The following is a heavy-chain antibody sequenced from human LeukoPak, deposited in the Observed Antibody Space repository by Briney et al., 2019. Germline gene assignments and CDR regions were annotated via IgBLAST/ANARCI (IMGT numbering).Heavy chain of an antibody. J-gene: IGHJ4*02. CDR2: IYPGDSDP. V-gene: IGHV5-51*01. Sequence: KYGESLKIPCKGSGYTFTTYWIGWVRQMPGKGLEWMGIIYPGDSDPRYSPSFQGQVTISADTSISTAYLQWSSLKASDSAMYYCVRHGLGSSWFGFDYWGQGTLVTVSS. CDR3: VRHGLGSSWFGFDY. CDR1: GYTFTTYW. D-gene: IGHD6-13*01.